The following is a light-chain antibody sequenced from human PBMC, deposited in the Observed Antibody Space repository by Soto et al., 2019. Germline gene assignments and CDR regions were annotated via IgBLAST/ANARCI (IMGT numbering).Light chain of an antibody. V-gene: IGKV3-20*01. CDR3: QQYGSSPQVT. J-gene: IGKJ1*01. CDR1: QSVSSSY. CDR2: GAS. Sequence: EIVRTQSPATLSVSPGERANVSGRASQSVSSSYLAWYQQKPGQAHRLLIYGASRRATGIPDRFSGSGSGTDFTLTISRLEPEDFAVYYCQQYGSSPQVTFGQGTKGDIK.